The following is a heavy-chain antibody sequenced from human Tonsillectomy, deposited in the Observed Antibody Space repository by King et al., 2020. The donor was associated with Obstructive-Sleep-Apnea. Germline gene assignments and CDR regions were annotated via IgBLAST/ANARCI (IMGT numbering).Heavy chain of an antibody. J-gene: IGHJ2*01. V-gene: IGHV5-10-1*01. CDR2: IDPKDSYT. CDR3: ARRYYYGSGTFLYFDL. D-gene: IGHD3-10*01. Sequence: QLVQSGAKVKKPGESLKISCKGSGYSFTSYWIIWVRQMPGKGLEWMGKIDPKDSYTNYSPSFQGHVSFSVDKSISTAYLQWSSLKASDTAMYYCARRYYYGSGTFLYFDLWGRGTLVTVSS. CDR1: GYSFTSYW.